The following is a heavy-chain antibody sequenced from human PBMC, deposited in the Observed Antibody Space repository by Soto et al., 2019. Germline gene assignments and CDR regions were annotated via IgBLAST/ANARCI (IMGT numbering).Heavy chain of an antibody. D-gene: IGHD3-22*01. Sequence: QVHLQESGPEPVKPSETLSLTCTVSGGSISSYYWSWIRQPPGKGLEWIGYIYYTGTTTYNPSIKSRVTISVDSSKNQFSLNLTSVSAADTAVYYCARLGGFYQSLDSWGQGTLVTVSS. CDR3: ARLGGFYQSLDS. J-gene: IGHJ5*01. CDR2: IYYTGTT. CDR1: GGSISSYY. V-gene: IGHV4-59*08.